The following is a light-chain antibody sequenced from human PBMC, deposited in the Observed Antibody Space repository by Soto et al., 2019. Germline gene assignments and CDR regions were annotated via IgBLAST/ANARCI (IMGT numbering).Light chain of an antibody. CDR3: HQYYDWHGT. J-gene: IGKJ1*01. V-gene: IGKV3-15*01. Sequence: EIVMTQSPATLSVSQGERATLSCRASESVTNSLAWFQLKPGQAPRVLTYGASTRASDIPARFSGSGSGTEFTLTISSLQSEDFAVYYCHQYYDWHGTFGQGTKVDIK. CDR1: ESVTNS. CDR2: GAS.